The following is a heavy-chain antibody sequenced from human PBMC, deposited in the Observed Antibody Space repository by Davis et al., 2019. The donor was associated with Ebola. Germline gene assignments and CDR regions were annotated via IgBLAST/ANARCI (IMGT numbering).Heavy chain of an antibody. CDR2: IRCQAYGGKP. CDR1: GFFFGDSA. J-gene: IGHJ6*02. CDR3: SRDLKQRPPSYDDGMDA. V-gene: IGHV3-49*04. D-gene: IGHD6-6*01. Sequence: SCTLSGFFFGDSALYWVRPAPRKGLGGVGFIRCQAYGGKPAYAASVKGRITISRDDSKSIAYLQMDSLKIEDTAVYYCSRDLKQRPPSYDDGMDAWGQGTSVTVSS.